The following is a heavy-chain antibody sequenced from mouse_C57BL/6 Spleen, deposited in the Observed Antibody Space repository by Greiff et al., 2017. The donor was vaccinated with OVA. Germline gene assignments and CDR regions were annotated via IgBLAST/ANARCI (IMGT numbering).Heavy chain of an antibody. CDR3: ARGRWSFDY. J-gene: IGHJ2*01. D-gene: IGHD2-3*01. V-gene: IGHV1-59*01. CDR1: GYTFTSYW. Sequence: QVQLKQPGAELVRPGTSVKLSCKASGYTFTSYWMHWVKQRPGQGLEWIGVIDPSDSYTNYNQKFKGKATLTVDTSSSTAYMQLSSLTSEDSAVYYCARGRWSFDYWGQGTTLTVSS. CDR2: IDPSDSYT.